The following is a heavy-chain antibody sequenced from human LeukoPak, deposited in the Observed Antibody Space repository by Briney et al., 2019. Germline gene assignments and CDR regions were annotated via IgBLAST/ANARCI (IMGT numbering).Heavy chain of an antibody. D-gene: IGHD3-22*01. J-gene: IGHJ2*01. CDR3: AKDSTMIVMRGVGVYWYFDL. CDR1: GFTFSNYG. Sequence: GGSLRLSCVVSGFTFSNYGMSWVRQAPGKGLEWVSAISGSGDSTYYADSVRGRFTISRDNSKNTLYLQMNSLRAEDTAVYYCAKDSTMIVMRGVGVYWYFDLWGRGTLVTVSS. CDR2: ISGSGDST. V-gene: IGHV3-23*01.